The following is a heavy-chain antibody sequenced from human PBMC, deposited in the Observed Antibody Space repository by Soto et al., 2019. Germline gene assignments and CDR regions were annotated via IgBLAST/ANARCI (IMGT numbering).Heavy chain of an antibody. V-gene: IGHV3-72*01. J-gene: IGHJ4*02. Sequence: LRLSCAASGFTFSDHYMEWVRQAPGKGLEWVGRTRNKVDSYTTEYAASVRGRFTISRDDSKTSLYLQMNSLKTEDTALYYCATGTVGAMDYWGQGTLVTVSS. D-gene: IGHD1-26*01. CDR2: TRNKVDSYTT. CDR3: ATGTVGAMDY. CDR1: GFTFSDHY.